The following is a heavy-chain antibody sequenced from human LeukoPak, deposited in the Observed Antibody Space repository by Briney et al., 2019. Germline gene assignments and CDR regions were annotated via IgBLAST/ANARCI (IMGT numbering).Heavy chain of an antibody. D-gene: IGHD6-13*01. CDR1: GITLSELW. CDR3: AKDIAAAGDPAEDY. Sequence: GGSLRLSCAGYGITLSELWMNWVRQVPGKGLEWVANIKQDGSEKKYVDSVKGRFTISRDNSKNTLYLQMNSLRAEDTAVYYCAKDIAAAGDPAEDYWGQGTLVTVSS. J-gene: IGHJ4*02. V-gene: IGHV3-7*01. CDR2: IKQDGSEK.